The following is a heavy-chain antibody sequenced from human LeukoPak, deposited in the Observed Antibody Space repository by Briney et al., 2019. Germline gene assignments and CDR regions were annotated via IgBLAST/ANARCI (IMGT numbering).Heavy chain of an antibody. V-gene: IGHV4-59*01. Sequence: KTSETLSLTCTVSGGSISTYSWSWIRQPPGKGLEWIGYVHSSGSTNYNPSLKSRVTISLDTSKNQFSLRLSSVTTADTAVYFCARGVVPPATFDSWGQGTLVTVPS. D-gene: IGHD2-2*01. J-gene: IGHJ4*02. CDR2: VHSSGST. CDR1: GGSISTYS. CDR3: ARGVVPPATFDS.